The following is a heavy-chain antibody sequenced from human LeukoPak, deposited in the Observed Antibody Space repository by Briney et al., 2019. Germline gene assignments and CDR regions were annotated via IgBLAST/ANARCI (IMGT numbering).Heavy chain of an antibody. CDR1: GGSISSSSYY. CDR2: IYYSGST. V-gene: IGHV4-39*01. D-gene: IGHD6-13*01. CDR3: ARGRVAAAKIDY. Sequence: SETLSLTCTVSGGSISSSSYYWGWIRQPPGKGLEWIGSIYYSGSTYYNPSLKSRVTISVDTSKNQFSLKLSSVTAADTAVYYCARGRVAAAKIDYWGQGTLVTVSS. J-gene: IGHJ4*02.